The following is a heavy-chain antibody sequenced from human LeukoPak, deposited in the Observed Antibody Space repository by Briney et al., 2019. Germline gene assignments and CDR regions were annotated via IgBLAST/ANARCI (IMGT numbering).Heavy chain of an antibody. Sequence: GASVKVSCKASGYTFTSYGISWVRQAPGQGLEWMGWISAYNGNTNYAQKLQGRVTMTTDTSTSTAYMELRSLRSDDTAVYYCARDRERWELANWFDPWGQGTLVTVSS. D-gene: IGHD1-26*01. J-gene: IGHJ5*02. CDR1: GYTFTSYG. CDR3: ARDRERWELANWFDP. CDR2: ISAYNGNT. V-gene: IGHV1-18*01.